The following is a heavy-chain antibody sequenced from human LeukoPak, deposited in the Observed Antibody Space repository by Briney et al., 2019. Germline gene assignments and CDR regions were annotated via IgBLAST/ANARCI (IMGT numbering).Heavy chain of an antibody. CDR1: GGSISSYY. CDR3: ARVTGYMIEDYFDY. D-gene: IGHD3-22*01. V-gene: IGHV4-59*01. CDR2: IYYSGST. J-gene: IGHJ4*02. Sequence: KTSETLSLTCTVSGGSISSYYWSWNRQPPGKGLEWIGYIYYSGSTNYNPSLKSRVTISVDTSKNQFSLRLSSMTAADTAVYYCARVTGYMIEDYFDYWGQGTLVTVSS.